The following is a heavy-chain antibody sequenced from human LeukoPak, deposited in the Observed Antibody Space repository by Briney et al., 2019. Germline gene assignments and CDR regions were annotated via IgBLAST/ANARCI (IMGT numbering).Heavy chain of an antibody. CDR3: AKALRPAHYYFDS. CDR2: ISASGPTT. V-gene: IGHV3-23*01. CDR1: GSTFSSYA. D-gene: IGHD2-2*01. Sequence: GGSLRLSCAASGSTFSSYAMSWVRQAPGKGLEWVSGISASGPTTYYADSVKGRFTVSRDNSDNTLYLQMNSLRAEDTAVYYCAKALRPAHYYFDSWGQGTLVTVSS. J-gene: IGHJ4*02.